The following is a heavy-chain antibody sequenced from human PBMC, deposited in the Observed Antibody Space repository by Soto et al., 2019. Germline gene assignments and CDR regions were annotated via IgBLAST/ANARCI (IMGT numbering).Heavy chain of an antibody. CDR2: MNPNSGNT. CDR3: ARGYILTGYSYYYMDV. Sequence: ASVKVSCKASGYTFTSYDINWVRQATGQGLEWMGWMNPNSGNTGYAQKFQGRVTMTRNTSISTAYMELSSLRSEDTAVYYCARGYILTGYSYYYMDVWGKGTTVTVSS. J-gene: IGHJ6*03. V-gene: IGHV1-8*01. CDR1: GYTFTSYD. D-gene: IGHD3-9*01.